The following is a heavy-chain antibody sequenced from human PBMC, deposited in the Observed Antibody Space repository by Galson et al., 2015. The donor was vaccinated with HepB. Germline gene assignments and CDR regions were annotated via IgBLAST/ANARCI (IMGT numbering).Heavy chain of an antibody. J-gene: IGHJ4*02. D-gene: IGHD5-24*01. V-gene: IGHV4-61*02. CDR2: IYTTGST. Sequence: LTCTVSGGSIGSGSHYWSWIRQPAGKGLEWIGRIYTTGSTIYNPSLKGRVTMSVDTSKNQFSLRPTSVTAADTAVYYCAREGKWLHHFDYWGQGTLVTVPS. CDR1: GGSIGSGSHY. CDR3: AREGKWLHHFDY.